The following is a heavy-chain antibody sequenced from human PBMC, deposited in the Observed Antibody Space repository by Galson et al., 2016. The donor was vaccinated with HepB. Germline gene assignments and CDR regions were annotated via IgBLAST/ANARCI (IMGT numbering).Heavy chain of an antibody. Sequence: SLRLSCAASGFTFSSYSMHWVRQAPGKGLEYVSGINSNGGRTYYTDPVKGRFTLSRDNSKNTMYLQMSSLRIEDTAVYFCVKEGYQELSDGAFDIWGQGTMDTVSS. CDR1: GFTFSSYS. V-gene: IGHV3-64D*06. CDR2: INSNGGRT. D-gene: IGHD2-2*01. J-gene: IGHJ3*02. CDR3: VKEGYQELSDGAFDI.